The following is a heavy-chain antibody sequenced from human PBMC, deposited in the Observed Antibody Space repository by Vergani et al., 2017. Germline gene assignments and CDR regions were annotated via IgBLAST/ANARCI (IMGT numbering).Heavy chain of an antibody. V-gene: IGHV1-69*13. CDR1: GGTFSSNS. D-gene: IGHD3-22*01. CDR3: ARSSGYYSYYFDF. Sequence: QGQLAQSGAEVKKPGSSVKVSCKASGGTFSSNSISCVRQAPGQGLEWMGRIIPIFGTTSYAQKFQGRVTILADESTSTAYMELSSLRSEDTAVYYCARSSGYYSYYFDFWGQGTLVTVSS. J-gene: IGHJ4*02. CDR2: IIPIFGTT.